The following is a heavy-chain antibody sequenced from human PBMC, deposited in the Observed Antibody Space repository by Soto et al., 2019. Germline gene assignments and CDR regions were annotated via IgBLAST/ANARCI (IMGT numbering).Heavy chain of an antibody. J-gene: IGHJ4*02. CDR1: GGSISSGGYY. V-gene: IGHV4-31*03. D-gene: IGHD3-22*01. Sequence: SETLSLTCTVSGGSISSGGYYWSWVRQHPGKGLEWIGYIYYSGSTYYNPSLKSRVTISVDTSKNQFSLELSSVTAADTAVYYCARPHYDSNTFYYFFDYWGQGTLVTVSS. CDR2: IYYSGST. CDR3: ARPHYDSNTFYYFFDY.